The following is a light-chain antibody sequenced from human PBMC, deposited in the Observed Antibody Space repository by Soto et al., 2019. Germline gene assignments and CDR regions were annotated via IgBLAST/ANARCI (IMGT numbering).Light chain of an antibody. V-gene: IGLV2-14*01. CDR2: EVS. CDR3: NSYTTTGTLV. Sequence: QSALTPPASVSGSPGQSITISCTGTSSDVGGSDYVSWYQQHPGKAPKLMIYEVSYRPSGVSNRFSGSKSGNTASLTISGLQADDEADYYCNSYTTTGTLVFGGGTKLTVL. CDR1: SSDVGGSDY. J-gene: IGLJ3*02.